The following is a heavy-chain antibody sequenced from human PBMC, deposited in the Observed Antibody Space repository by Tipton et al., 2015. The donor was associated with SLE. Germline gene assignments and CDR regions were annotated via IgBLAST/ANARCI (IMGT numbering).Heavy chain of an antibody. CDR1: GGSISSHY. CDR3: ARGGWLQFHYFDY. CDR2: IYYSGST. J-gene: IGHJ4*02. V-gene: IGHV4-59*11. D-gene: IGHD5-24*01. Sequence: TLSLTCTVSGGSISSHYWSWIRQPPGKGLEWIGYIYYSGSTNYNPSLKSRVTISVDTSKNQFSLKLSSVTAADTAVYYCARGGWLQFHYFDYWGQGTLVTVSS.